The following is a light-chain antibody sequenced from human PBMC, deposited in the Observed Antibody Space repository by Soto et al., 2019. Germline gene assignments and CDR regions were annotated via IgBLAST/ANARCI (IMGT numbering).Light chain of an antibody. V-gene: IGLV2-14*01. CDR1: SSDVGGHNY. Sequence: QSALTQPASVSGSPGQSITISCTGTSSDVGGHNYVSWYQQHPGKAPKLMIYEVSNRPSGVSNRFSGSKSGNTASLTISGLQAEDEADYYCSSYTSISTLVFGGGTKLTVL. CDR2: EVS. CDR3: SSYTSISTLV. J-gene: IGLJ2*01.